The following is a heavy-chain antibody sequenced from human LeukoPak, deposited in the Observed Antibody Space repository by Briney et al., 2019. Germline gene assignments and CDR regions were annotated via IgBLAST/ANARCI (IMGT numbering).Heavy chain of an antibody. V-gene: IGHV1-18*01. CDR3: ARSAFIAEAGPNFDF. D-gene: IGHD6-13*01. CDR2: ISAYNGNT. CDR1: GYTFTSYG. J-gene: IGHJ4*02. Sequence: ASVKVSCQASGYTFTSYGISGVRQAPAQGLEWMRWISAYNGNTNYAQKLEGRVTMTRDTSTNTAYMELRILRSHHAPVYCCARSAFIAEAGPNFDFWGQGTLVTVSS.